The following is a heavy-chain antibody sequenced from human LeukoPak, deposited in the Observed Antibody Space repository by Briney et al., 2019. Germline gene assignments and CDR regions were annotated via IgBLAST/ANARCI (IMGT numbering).Heavy chain of an antibody. Sequence: GGSLRLSCAASGLTFSSYEMNWVRQAPGKGLEWVSYISSSGSTIYYADSVKGRFTISRDNAKNSLYLQMNSLRAEDTAVYYCARDPPYYYDSSGYEGGDYWGQGTLVTVSS. V-gene: IGHV3-48*03. J-gene: IGHJ4*02. CDR3: ARDPPYYYDSSGYEGGDY. CDR1: GLTFSSYE. CDR2: ISSSGSTI. D-gene: IGHD3-22*01.